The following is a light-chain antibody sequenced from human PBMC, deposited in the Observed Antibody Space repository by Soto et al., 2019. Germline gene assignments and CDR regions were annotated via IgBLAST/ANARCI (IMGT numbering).Light chain of an antibody. J-gene: IGKJ1*01. CDR2: KAS. CDR3: QQWIGFSLT. Sequence: DSQWTQAPATLSASVGDRVVITCRASQSPSGWLAWDQQKPGKAPKVLIYKASTLVIGVQERFRGSGSGTEFTLTISSLQPDDCATSYCQQWIGFSLTFGQGTKVEL. CDR1: QSPSGW. V-gene: IGKV1-5*03.